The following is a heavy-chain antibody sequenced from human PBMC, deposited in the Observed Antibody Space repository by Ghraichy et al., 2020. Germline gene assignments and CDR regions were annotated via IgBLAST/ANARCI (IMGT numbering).Heavy chain of an antibody. V-gene: IGHV1-2*04. CDR3: ARVNYYDSSGFLGGFDY. CDR2: INPNSGGT. J-gene: IGHJ4*02. D-gene: IGHD3-22*01. CDR1: GYTFTGYY. Sequence: ASVKVSCKASGYTFTGYYMHWVRQAPGQGLEWMGWINPNSGGTNYAQKFQGWVTMTGDTSISTAYMELSRLRSDDTAVYYCARVNYYDSSGFLGGFDYWGQGTLVTVSS.